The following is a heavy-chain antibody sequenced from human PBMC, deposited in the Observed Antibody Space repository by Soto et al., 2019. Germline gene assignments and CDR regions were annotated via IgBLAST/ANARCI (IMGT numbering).Heavy chain of an antibody. CDR1: GGSFSGYY. J-gene: IGHJ4*02. CDR2: INHSGST. V-gene: IGHV4-34*01. D-gene: IGHD3-22*01. CDR3: ARRDSNGPPLDY. Sequence: PSETLSLTCAVYGGSFSGYYWSWIRQPPGKGLEWIGEINHSGSTNYNPSLKSRVTISVDTSKNQFSLKLSSVTAADTAVYYCARRDSNGPPLDYWGQGTLVTVSS.